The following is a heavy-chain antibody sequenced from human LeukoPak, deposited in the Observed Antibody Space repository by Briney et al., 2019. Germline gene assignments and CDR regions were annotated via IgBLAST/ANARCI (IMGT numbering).Heavy chain of an antibody. V-gene: IGHV4-59*12. CDR1: GGSISSYY. Sequence: TASETLSLTCTVSGGSISSYYWSWIRQPPGKGLEWIGYIYYSGSTNYNPSLKSRVTISVDTSKNQFSLKLSSVTAADTAVYYRARVESFAKGYFDLWGRGTLVTVSS. CDR3: ARVESFAKGYFDL. CDR2: IYYSGST. J-gene: IGHJ2*01.